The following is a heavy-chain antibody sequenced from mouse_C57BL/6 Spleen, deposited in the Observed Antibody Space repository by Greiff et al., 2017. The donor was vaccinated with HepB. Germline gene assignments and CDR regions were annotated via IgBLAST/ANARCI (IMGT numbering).Heavy chain of an antibody. D-gene: IGHD1-1*01. Sequence: QVQLQQPGAELVKPGASVKLSCKASGYTFTSYWMHWVKQRPGQGLEWIGMIHPNSGSTNYNEKFKSKATLTVDKSSSTAYMQLSSLTSEDSAVYYCAREKSSYSHYFGYWGQSTTLTVAS. CDR1: GYTFTSYW. J-gene: IGHJ2*01. CDR3: AREKSSYSHYFGY. V-gene: IGHV1-64*01. CDR2: IHPNSGST.